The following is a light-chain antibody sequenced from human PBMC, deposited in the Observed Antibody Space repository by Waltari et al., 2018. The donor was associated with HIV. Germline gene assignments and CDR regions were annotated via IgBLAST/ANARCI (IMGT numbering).Light chain of an antibody. CDR1: QDIDKW. J-gene: IGKJ2*01. CDR2: MTS. CDR3: QQYSTHYA. V-gene: IGKV1-5*03. Sequence: IQMTQSPSNLSASVGDTVILTCRASQDIDKWLAWYQQKPGRAPKLLISMTSVLESGVPSRFSGSGSGTTFTLTINSLQPDDVGTYYCQQYSTHYAFGQGTKVE.